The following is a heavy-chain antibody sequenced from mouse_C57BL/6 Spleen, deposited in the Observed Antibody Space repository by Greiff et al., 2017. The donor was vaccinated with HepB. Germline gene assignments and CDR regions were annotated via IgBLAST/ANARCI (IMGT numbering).Heavy chain of an antibody. J-gene: IGHJ3*01. D-gene: IGHD3-2*02. CDR3: ARHEGYRFAY. CDR1: GFTFSSYG. CDR2: ISSGGSYT. Sequence: DVHLVESGGDLVKPGGSLKLSCAASGFTFSSYGMSWVRQTPDKRLEWVATISSGGSYTYYPDSVKGRFTISRDNAKNTLYLQMSSLKSEDTAMYYCARHEGYRFAYWGQGTLVTVSA. V-gene: IGHV5-6*01.